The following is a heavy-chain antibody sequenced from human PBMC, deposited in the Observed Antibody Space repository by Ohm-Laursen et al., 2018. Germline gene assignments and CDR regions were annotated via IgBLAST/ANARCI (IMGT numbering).Heavy chain of an antibody. CDR2: ISETGSHI. CDR3: ARDSSRRAREGGMDV. CDR1: GFTLSSYD. V-gene: IGHV3-21*04. Sequence: SLRLYCAASGFTLSSYDMNWVRQAPGKGLEWISYISETGSHIYDADSMRGRFTVARDNAKNLLYLQLNSLRVEDTAVYYCARDSSRRAREGGMDVWGQGTMVTVSS. D-gene: IGHD6-6*01. J-gene: IGHJ6*02.